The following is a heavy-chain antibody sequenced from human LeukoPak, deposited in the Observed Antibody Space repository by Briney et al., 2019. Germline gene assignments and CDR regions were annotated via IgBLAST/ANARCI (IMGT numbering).Heavy chain of an antibody. V-gene: IGHV4-59*01. D-gene: IGHD4-17*01. J-gene: IGHJ4*02. CDR3: ARDDGDIPFDY. Sequence: SETLSLTCAVYGGSFSGYYWSWIRQPSGKGLEWIGYIYYSGSTNYNPSLKSRVTISVDTSKNQFSLKLSSVTAADTAVYYCARDDGDIPFDYWGQGTLVTVSS. CDR2: IYYSGST. CDR1: GGSFSGYY.